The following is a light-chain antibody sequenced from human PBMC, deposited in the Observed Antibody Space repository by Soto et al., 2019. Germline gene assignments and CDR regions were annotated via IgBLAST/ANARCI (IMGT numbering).Light chain of an antibody. CDR3: QQFGSSPIT. J-gene: IGKJ5*01. Sequence: EIVLTQSPGTLSLSPGEIATLSCRTSQTVSSTYFAWYQQRPGQAPSLLFSDTSTRATGIPDRFRCSGSGRDFTLTISRLEPEDSAVCCCQQFGSSPITFGHWTR. V-gene: IGKV3-20*01. CDR1: QTVSSTY. CDR2: DTS.